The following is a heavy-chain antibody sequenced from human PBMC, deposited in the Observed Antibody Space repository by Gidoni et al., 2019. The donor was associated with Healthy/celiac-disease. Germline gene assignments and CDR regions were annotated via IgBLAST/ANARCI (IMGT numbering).Heavy chain of an antibody. CDR1: GFPVRSYA. Sequence: EVQPLESGGGLVQPGGSLRLPCAASGFPVRSYAMGWVRQAPGKGLEWVSAISVSGGITYYADSVKGRFTISRDNSKNTLYLQLNSLSAEDTAVYYCAKDPSPYSSRTLPFDYWGQGTLVTVSS. D-gene: IGHD6-13*01. J-gene: IGHJ4*02. V-gene: IGHV3-23*01. CDR2: ISVSGGIT. CDR3: AKDPSPYSSRTLPFDY.